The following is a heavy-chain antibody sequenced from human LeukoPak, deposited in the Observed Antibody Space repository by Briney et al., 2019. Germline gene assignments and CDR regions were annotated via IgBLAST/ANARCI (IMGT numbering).Heavy chain of an antibody. V-gene: IGHV4-59*11. D-gene: IGHD3-22*01. J-gene: IGHJ4*02. Sequence: SETLSLTCTVSGGSISSHYWSWIRQPPGKGLEWSGYIYYSGSTNYNPSLKSRVTISVDTSKNQFSLKLSSVTAADTAVYYCARFYYYDSSGYYHFDYWGQGTLVTVSS. CDR2: IYYSGST. CDR1: GGSISSHY. CDR3: ARFYYYDSSGYYHFDY.